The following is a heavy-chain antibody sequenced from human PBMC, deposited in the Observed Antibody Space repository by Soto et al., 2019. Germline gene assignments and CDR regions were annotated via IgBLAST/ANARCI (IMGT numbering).Heavy chain of an antibody. CDR1: GFSLTTSGVG. J-gene: IGHJ4*02. Sequence: QITLNESGPTVVRPTETLTLTCRFSGFSLTTSGVGVGWIRQSPGKAPEWLALIYWDDDKRYSASLKSRLTITKDSSKIKVVLTVSDLDPTDTATYYCAHRVLRTVFGLVTTTAIYFDFWGQGTPVAVSS. CDR3: AHRVLRTVFGLVTTTAIYFDF. CDR2: IYWDDDK. V-gene: IGHV2-5*02. D-gene: IGHD3-3*01.